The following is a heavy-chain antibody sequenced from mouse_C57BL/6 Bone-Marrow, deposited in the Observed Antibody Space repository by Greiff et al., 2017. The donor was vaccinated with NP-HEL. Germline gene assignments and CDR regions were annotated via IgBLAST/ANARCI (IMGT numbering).Heavy chain of an antibody. CDR1: GYTFTSYG. V-gene: IGHV1-81*01. CDR3: ARAGVITTVNFDV. CDR2: IYPRSGNT. J-gene: IGHJ1*03. D-gene: IGHD1-1*01. Sequence: QVQLKQSGAELARPGASVKLSCKASGYTFTSYGISWVKQRTGQGLEWIGEIYPRSGNTYYNEKFKGKATLTADKSSSTAYMELRSLTSEDSAVYFCARAGVITTVNFDVWGTGTTVTVSS.